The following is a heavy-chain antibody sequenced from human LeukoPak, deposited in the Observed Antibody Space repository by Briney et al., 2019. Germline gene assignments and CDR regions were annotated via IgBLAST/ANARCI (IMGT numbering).Heavy chain of an antibody. CDR3: AKAPEGLLSPYFDY. CDR2: ISWNSGSI. CDR1: GFTFDDYA. J-gene: IGHJ4*02. V-gene: IGHV3-9*01. D-gene: IGHD2-2*01. Sequence: GGSLRLSCAASGFTFDDYAMHWVRQAPGKGLEWVSGISWNSGSIGYADSVKGRFTISRDNAKNSLYLQTNSLRAEDTALYYCAKAPEGLLSPYFDYWGQGTLVTVSS.